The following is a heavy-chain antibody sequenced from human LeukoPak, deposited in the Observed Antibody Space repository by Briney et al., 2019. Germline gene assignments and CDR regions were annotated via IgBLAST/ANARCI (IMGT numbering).Heavy chain of an antibody. V-gene: IGHV3-23*01. J-gene: IGHJ4*02. CDR2: ISGSGGST. CDR1: GFTFNNFA. CDR3: ARGRYFDWLPPTYFDY. D-gene: IGHD3-9*01. Sequence: PGGSLRLSCSASGFTFNNFAMTWVRQAPGKGLEWVSSISGSGGSTYYADSVKGRFTISRDNSKNTLYLQMNSLRAEDTAVYYCARGRYFDWLPPTYFDYWGQGTLVTVSS.